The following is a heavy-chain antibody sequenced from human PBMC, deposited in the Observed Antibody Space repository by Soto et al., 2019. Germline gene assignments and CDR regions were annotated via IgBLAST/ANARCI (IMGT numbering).Heavy chain of an antibody. CDR1: GGSLSGYY. CDR2: VKDGGHT. V-gene: IGHV4-34*01. D-gene: IGHD5-12*01. J-gene: IGHJ4*01. Sequence: QVQLQQWGAGLLKPSETLSLKCAVTGGSLSGYYWSWIRQPPGKGLEWIGEVKDGGHTNYSPSLRGRVTISSDTSKNQFSLRLNSVTAADTGVYYCARGQDGVVATHWDHGSLVTVSS. CDR3: ARGQDGVVATH.